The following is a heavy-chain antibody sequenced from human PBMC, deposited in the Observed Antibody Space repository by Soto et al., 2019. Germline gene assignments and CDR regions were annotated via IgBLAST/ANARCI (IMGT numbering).Heavy chain of an antibody. CDR3: ARGVSSYSNYLAGRYYYGMDV. CDR1: GFTFSSYA. CDR2: ISYDGSNK. V-gene: IGHV3-30-3*01. Sequence: LRLSCAASGFTFSSYAMHWVRQAPGKGLEWVAVISYDGSNKYYADSVKGRFTISRDNSKNTLYLQMNSLRAEDTAVYYCARGVSSYSNYLAGRYYYGMDVWGQGTTVTV. J-gene: IGHJ6*02. D-gene: IGHD4-4*01.